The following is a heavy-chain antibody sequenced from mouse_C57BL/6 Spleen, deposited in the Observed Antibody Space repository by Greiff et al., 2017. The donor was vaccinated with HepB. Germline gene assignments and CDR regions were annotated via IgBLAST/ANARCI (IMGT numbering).Heavy chain of an antibody. D-gene: IGHD1-1*01. V-gene: IGHV1-80*01. CDR2: IYPGDGDT. Sequence: QVQLKESGAELVKPGASVKISCKASGYAFSSYWMNWVKQRPGKGLEWIGQIYPGDGDTNYNGKFKGKATLTADKSSSTAYMQLSSLTSEDSAVYFCAGDLRWYFDVWGTGTTVTVSS. CDR1: GYAFSSYW. J-gene: IGHJ1*03. CDR3: AGDLRWYFDV.